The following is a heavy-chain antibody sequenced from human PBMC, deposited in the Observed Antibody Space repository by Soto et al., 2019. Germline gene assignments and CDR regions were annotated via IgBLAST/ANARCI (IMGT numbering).Heavy chain of an antibody. V-gene: IGHV3-49*03. CDR2: IRSKAYGETK. CDR1: GFTFGDYA. D-gene: IGHD2-2*01. Sequence: GGSLRLSCTGSGFTFGDYAISWSRQAPGKGLEWVGVIRSKAYGETKDYAASVKGRFTILRDDSKSIAYLQMNSLQSEDTGAYYCTRYTSTSRYSYFGMDVWGHGTTVTVSS. CDR3: TRYTSTSRYSYFGMDV. J-gene: IGHJ6*02.